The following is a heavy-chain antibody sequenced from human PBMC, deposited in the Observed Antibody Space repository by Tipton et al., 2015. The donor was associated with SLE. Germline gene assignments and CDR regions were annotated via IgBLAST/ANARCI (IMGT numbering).Heavy chain of an antibody. CDR3: AKDKGITAFDY. J-gene: IGHJ4*02. D-gene: IGHD1-20*01. V-gene: IGHV3-30*02. CDR1: GFAFGSHG. Sequence: GSLRLSCVGSGFAFGSHGIHWVRQAPGKGLEWVAFIPFDRSNQYYADSVRGRFTISRDDSKSTLYLQMNSLRPEDTAVYYCAKDKGITAFDYWGQGTLVSVSS. CDR2: IPFDRSNQ.